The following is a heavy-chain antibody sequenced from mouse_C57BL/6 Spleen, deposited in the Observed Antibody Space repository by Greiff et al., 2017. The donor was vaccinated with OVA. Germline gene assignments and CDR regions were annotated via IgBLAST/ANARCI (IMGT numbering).Heavy chain of an antibody. J-gene: IGHJ2*01. D-gene: IGHD1-1*01. CDR2: IDPSDSYT. CDR1: GYTFTSYW. V-gene: IGHV1-50*01. CDR3: ERIRKITVALCFDY. Sequence: QVQLQQPGAELVKPGASVKLSCKASGYTFTSYWMQWVKQRPGQGLEWIGEIDPSDSYTNYNQKFKGKATLTIDTTSSTAYMQLSSLTSEDSAVYYCERIRKITVALCFDYWGQGTTRTVSS.